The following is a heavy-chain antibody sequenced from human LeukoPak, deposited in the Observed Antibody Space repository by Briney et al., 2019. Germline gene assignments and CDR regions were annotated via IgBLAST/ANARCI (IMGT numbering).Heavy chain of an antibody. Sequence: GGSLRLSCAASGFTFSSYSMNWVRQAPGKGLEWVSYISSSYSTIYYADSVRGRCTIFRADSTNTLYLQMDSLRAEDTAVYYCAKLMASSYGSGNPRDHFFDHWGQGNLVTVSS. J-gene: IGHJ4*02. CDR1: GFTFSSYS. CDR2: ISSSYSTI. V-gene: IGHV3-48*01. CDR3: AKLMASSYGSGNPRDHFFDH. D-gene: IGHD3-10*01.